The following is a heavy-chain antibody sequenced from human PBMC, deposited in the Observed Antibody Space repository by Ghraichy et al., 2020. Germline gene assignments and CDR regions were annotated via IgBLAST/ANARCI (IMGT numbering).Heavy chain of an antibody. Sequence: LSLTCTVSGGSISSGGYYWSWIRQHPGKGLEWIGYIYYSGSTYYNPSLKSRVTISVDTSKNQFSLKLSSVTAADTAVYYCARDRSQNYYYYGMDVWGQGTTVTVSS. CDR1: GGSISSGGYY. V-gene: IGHV4-31*03. D-gene: IGHD6-6*01. J-gene: IGHJ6*02. CDR3: ARDRSQNYYYYGMDV. CDR2: IYYSGST.